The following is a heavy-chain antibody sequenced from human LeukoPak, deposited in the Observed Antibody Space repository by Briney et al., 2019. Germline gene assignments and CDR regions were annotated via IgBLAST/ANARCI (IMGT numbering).Heavy chain of an antibody. CDR3: ARFGTGYSSSSGGMEV. D-gene: IGHD6-6*01. CDR2: IIPIFGTA. V-gene: IGHV1-69*05. CDR1: GGTFSSYA. Sequence: SVKVSCKASGGTFSSYAISWVRQAPGQGLEWMGTIIPIFGTANYAQKFQGRVTITTDESTSTAYMELSSLRSEDTAVYYCARFGTGYSSSSGGMEVWGKGTTVTVSS. J-gene: IGHJ6*04.